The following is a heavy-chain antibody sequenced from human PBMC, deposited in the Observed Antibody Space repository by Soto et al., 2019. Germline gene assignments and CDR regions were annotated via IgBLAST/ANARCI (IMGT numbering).Heavy chain of an antibody. J-gene: IGHJ5*02. CDR3: ARALTVTPYGNWFDP. CDR2: IYHSGST. V-gene: IGHV4-30-2*01. Sequence: SETLSLTCAVSGGSISSGGYSWSWIRQPPGKGLEWIGYIYHSGSTYYNPSLKSRVTISVDRSKNQFSLKLSSVTAADTAVYYCARALTVTPYGNWFDPWGQGTLVTVSS. CDR1: GGSISSGGYS. D-gene: IGHD4-17*01.